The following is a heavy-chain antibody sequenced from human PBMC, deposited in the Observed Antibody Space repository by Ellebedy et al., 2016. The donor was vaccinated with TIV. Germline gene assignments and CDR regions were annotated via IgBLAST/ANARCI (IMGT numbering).Heavy chain of an antibody. J-gene: IGHJ4*02. CDR1: GYTFLTYW. D-gene: IGHD5-12*01. CDR3: ASLNNYHSGYQYNFSY. CDR2: IYPRDSDT. Sequence: GESLKISCKGSGYTFLTYWIGWVRQMAGKGLEWMGIIYPRDSDTRYSPSFEGQVTISVDKSISTAYLQWSSLKASDTAIYYCASLNNYHSGYQYNFSYWGQGTLVTVSS. V-gene: IGHV5-51*01.